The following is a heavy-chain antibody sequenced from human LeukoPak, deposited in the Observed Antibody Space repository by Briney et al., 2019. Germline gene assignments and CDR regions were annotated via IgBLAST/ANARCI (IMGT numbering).Heavy chain of an antibody. V-gene: IGHV3-7*01. Sequence: GGSLRLSCAASGFRFTGFWMSWVRQAPGKGPEWVANINQESTETYYVDSVRGRFTISRDNAKNSLSLQMDSLRVEDTAVYYCAREVDRSFGYWGQGNLVTVSS. CDR3: AREVDRSFGY. J-gene: IGHJ4*02. D-gene: IGHD2-15*01. CDR2: INQESTET. CDR1: GFRFTGFW.